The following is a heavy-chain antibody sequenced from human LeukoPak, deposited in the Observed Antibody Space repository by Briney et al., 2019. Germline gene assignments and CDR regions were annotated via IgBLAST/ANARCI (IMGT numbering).Heavy chain of an antibody. CDR1: GGSISSSSYY. Sequence: PSETLSLTCTVSGGSISSSSYYSGWIRQPPGKGLEWIGSIYYSGSTYYNPSLKSRVTISVDTSKIQFSLKLSSVTAADTAVYYCARHRRDGYNCGTLFDYWGQGTLVTVSS. CDR2: IYYSGST. J-gene: IGHJ4*02. V-gene: IGHV4-39*01. D-gene: IGHD5-24*01. CDR3: ARHRRDGYNCGTLFDY.